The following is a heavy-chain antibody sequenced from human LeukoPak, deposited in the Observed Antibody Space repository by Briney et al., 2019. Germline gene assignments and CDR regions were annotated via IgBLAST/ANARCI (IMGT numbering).Heavy chain of an antibody. V-gene: IGHV3-48*04. Sequence: GGSLRLSCAASGFTFSTYSMNWVRQAPGKGLEWVSYISSSGDTIYYADSVKGRFTISRDNAKNSLYLQMNSLRAEDTAVYYCARDKAGYYYDSSGYFDYWGQGTLVTVSS. CDR2: ISSSGDTI. D-gene: IGHD3-22*01. J-gene: IGHJ4*02. CDR1: GFTFSTYS. CDR3: ARDKAGYYYDSSGYFDY.